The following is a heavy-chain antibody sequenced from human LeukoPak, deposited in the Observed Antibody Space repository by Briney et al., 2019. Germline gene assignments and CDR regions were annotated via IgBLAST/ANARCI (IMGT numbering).Heavy chain of an antibody. Sequence: GGSLRLSCAASGFIFSSYWMHWVRQVPGKGLVWVSRIKSDGSSTSYADSVKGRFTISRDNAKNTLYLQMDSLRAEDTAVYYCASGYTYYYGSGSYHWGQGTLVTVSS. CDR3: ASGYTYYYGSGSYH. CDR1: GFIFSSYW. V-gene: IGHV3-74*01. J-gene: IGHJ4*02. CDR2: IKSDGSST. D-gene: IGHD3-10*01.